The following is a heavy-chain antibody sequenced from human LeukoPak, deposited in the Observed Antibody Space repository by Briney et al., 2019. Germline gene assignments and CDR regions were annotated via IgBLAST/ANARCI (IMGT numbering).Heavy chain of an antibody. J-gene: IGHJ4*02. Sequence: NPSETLSLTCTVSGGSINNYYWSWIRQPPGKGLEWIGEINHSGSTNYNPSLKSRVTISVDTSKNQFSLKLSSVTAADTAVYYCARHRIRYSGSYYFDYWGQGTLVTVSS. V-gene: IGHV4-34*01. CDR3: ARHRIRYSGSYYFDY. CDR2: INHSGST. D-gene: IGHD1-26*01. CDR1: GGSINNYY.